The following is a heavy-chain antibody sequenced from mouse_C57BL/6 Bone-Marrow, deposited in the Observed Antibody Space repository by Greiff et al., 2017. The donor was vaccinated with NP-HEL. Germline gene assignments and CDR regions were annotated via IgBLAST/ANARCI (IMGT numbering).Heavy chain of an antibody. V-gene: IGHV1-15*01. Sequence: QVQLQQSGAELVRPGASVTLSCKASGYTFTDYEMHWVKQTPVHGLEWIGAIDPETGGTAYNQKFKGKAILTADKSSSTAYMELRSLTSEDSAVYYGTFYYDYDEGFAYWGKGTLVTVSA. J-gene: IGHJ3*01. D-gene: IGHD2-4*01. CDR3: TFYYDYDEGFAY. CDR1: GYTFTDYE. CDR2: IDPETGGT.